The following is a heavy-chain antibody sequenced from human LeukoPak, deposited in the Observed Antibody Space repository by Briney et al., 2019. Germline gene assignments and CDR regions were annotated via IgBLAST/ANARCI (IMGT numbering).Heavy chain of an antibody. Sequence: GESLRLSCAASGFTFSSYAMSWVRQAPGKGLEWVSAIRGSGDSTYYADSVKGRFTISRDNSKNTLYLQMNSLRAEDTAVYYCAKRFRGSSGLYYFDYWGQGTLVTVSS. CDR3: AKRFRGSSGLYYFDY. D-gene: IGHD6-13*01. CDR2: IRGSGDST. V-gene: IGHV3-23*01. CDR1: GFTFSSYA. J-gene: IGHJ4*02.